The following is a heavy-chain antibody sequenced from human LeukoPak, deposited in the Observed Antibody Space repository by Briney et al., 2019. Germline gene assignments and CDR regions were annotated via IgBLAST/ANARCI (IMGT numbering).Heavy chain of an antibody. D-gene: IGHD1-1*01. CDR1: GFTFSSSA. Sequence: GGSLRLSCAASGFTFSSSAMSWVRQAPGKGLEWVSSISGSGDYTYYADSMKGRFTISRDNSRDTLYLQMNSLRADDSAVYHCAKETWRYAFDYWGQGTLVTVSS. CDR3: AKETWRYAFDY. J-gene: IGHJ4*02. CDR2: ISGSGDYT. V-gene: IGHV3-23*01.